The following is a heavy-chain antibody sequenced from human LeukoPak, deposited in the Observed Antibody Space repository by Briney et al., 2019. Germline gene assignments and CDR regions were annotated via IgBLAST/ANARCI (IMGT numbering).Heavy chain of an antibody. CDR1: GFTFSSYA. Sequence: GGSLRLSCAASGFTFSSYAMSWVRQAPGKGLEWVSVIYSGGSTYYADSAKGRFTISRDNSKNTLYPQMNSLRAEDTAVYYCARTTVTTNYGMDVWGQGTTVTVSS. V-gene: IGHV3-66*01. CDR3: ARTTVTTNYGMDV. D-gene: IGHD4-17*01. J-gene: IGHJ6*02. CDR2: IYSGGST.